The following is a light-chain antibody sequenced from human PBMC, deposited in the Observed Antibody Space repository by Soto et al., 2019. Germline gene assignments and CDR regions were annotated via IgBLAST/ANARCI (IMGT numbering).Light chain of an antibody. J-gene: IGKJ1*01. Sequence: DIQMTQSPSSVSASVGDRVTITCRASQGISSWLAWYQHKPGKAPKLLIYVASSLQSGVQSRCRGSGSGTAFSLTIRSLQPEDFATYYCQQANSFPWTYGQGTKVEIK. CDR3: QQANSFPWT. V-gene: IGKV1-12*01. CDR1: QGISSW. CDR2: VAS.